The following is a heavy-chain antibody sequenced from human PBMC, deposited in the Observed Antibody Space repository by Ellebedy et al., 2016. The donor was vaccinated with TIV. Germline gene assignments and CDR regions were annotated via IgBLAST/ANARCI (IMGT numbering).Heavy chain of an antibody. CDR2: INSDGSRT. CDR1: GFTFSSYW. Sequence: GESLKISCASSGFTFSSYWMHWVRQAPGTGLEWVSLINSDGSRTTYADSVKGRFTISRDNAKNTLYLQMNSLRAEDTAVYYCASRGVAVQGADYWGQGTLVTVSS. J-gene: IGHJ4*02. V-gene: IGHV3-74*01. D-gene: IGHD3-10*01. CDR3: ASRGVAVQGADY.